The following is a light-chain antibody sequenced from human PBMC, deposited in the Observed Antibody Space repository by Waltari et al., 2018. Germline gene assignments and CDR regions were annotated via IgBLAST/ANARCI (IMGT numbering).Light chain of an antibody. Sequence: EIVLTQSLATMSSSTGEKPTLSCRASQNIKIYLSWYQQIHGQAPMLLIYDASKRATGVPGRFSGSGFGTDFTLTISGLEPEDSAVYFCQQRWSGGTFGAGTKVEI. CDR3: QQRWSGGT. CDR1: QNIKIY. CDR2: DAS. V-gene: IGKV3-11*01. J-gene: IGKJ4*01.